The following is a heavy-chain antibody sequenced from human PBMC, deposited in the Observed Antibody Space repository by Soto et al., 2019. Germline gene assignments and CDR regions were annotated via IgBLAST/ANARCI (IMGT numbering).Heavy chain of an antibody. D-gene: IGHD6-19*01. CDR3: AKGGRQWLVTSDFNY. J-gene: IGHJ4*02. CDR2: INHSGST. V-gene: IGHV4-34*01. Sequence: SETLSLTCAVDGGSFSGCYWSWIRQPPGKGLEWIGGINHSGSTNYNPSLKSRVTISVDSSKNPVSLEMTSLRAEDTAVYYCAKGGRQWLVTSDFNYWGQGALVTVSS. CDR1: GGSFSGCY.